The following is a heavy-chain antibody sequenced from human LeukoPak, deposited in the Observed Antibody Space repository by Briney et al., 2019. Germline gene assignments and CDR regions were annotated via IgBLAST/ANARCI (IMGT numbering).Heavy chain of an antibody. Sequence: ASVKVSCKASGYTFTSYDINWVRQATGQGLEWMGRINPNSGGTNYAQKFQGRVTMTRDTSISTAYMELSRLRSDDTAVYYCARDLNSFDYWGQGTLVTVSS. CDR2: INPNSGGT. V-gene: IGHV1-2*06. CDR1: GYTFTSYD. CDR3: ARDLNSFDY. J-gene: IGHJ4*02.